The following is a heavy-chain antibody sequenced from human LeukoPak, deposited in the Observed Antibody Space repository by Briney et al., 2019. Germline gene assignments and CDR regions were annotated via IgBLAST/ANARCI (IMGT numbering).Heavy chain of an antibody. CDR2: IYYSGST. J-gene: IGHJ5*02. D-gene: IGHD6-19*01. V-gene: IGHV4-39*07. CDR3: ARDSRQQWLLAQGWFDP. CDR1: GGSISSSTYY. Sequence: PSETLSLTCTVSGGSISSSTYYWGWIRQPPGKGLEWIGSIYYSGSTYYNPSLKSRVTISVDTSKNQFSLKLSSVTAADTAVYYCARDSRQQWLLAQGWFDPWGQGTLVTVSS.